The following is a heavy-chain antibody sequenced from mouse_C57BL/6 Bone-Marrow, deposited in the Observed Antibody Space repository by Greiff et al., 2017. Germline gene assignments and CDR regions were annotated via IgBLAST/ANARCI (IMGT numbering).Heavy chain of an antibody. CDR3: ASLFYYGNLYWYVDV. D-gene: IGHD2-1*01. Sequence: VPLQQPGAELVKPGASVKLSCKASGYTFTSYWMHWVKQRPGQGLEWIGMIHPNSGSTNYNEKFKSKATLTVDNSSNTAYMQLSSLTSEDSAVXYCASLFYYGNLYWYVDVWGTGTTVTVSS. V-gene: IGHV1-64*01. J-gene: IGHJ1*03. CDR2: IHPNSGST. CDR1: GYTFTSYW.